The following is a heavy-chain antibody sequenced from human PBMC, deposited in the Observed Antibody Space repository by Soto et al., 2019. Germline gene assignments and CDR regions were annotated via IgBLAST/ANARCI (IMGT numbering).Heavy chain of an antibody. D-gene: IGHD6-19*01. Sequence: PGGSLRLSCAASGFTFSSYAMSWVRQTPGKGLEWVSAISGSGGSTYYADSVKGRFTISRDNSKNTLYLQMNSLRAEDTAVYYCANHRSSYSSGWYGGFWAFDYWGQGTLVTVSS. CDR2: ISGSGGST. J-gene: IGHJ4*02. V-gene: IGHV3-23*01. CDR3: ANHRSSYSSGWYGGFWAFDY. CDR1: GFTFSSYA.